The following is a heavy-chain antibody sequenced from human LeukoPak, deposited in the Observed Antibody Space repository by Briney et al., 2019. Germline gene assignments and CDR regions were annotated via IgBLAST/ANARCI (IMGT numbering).Heavy chain of an antibody. CDR1: GFTFSSYA. CDR2: ISYDGSNK. D-gene: IGHD1-1*01. Sequence: PGRSLRLSCAASGFTFSSYAMHWVRQAPGKGLEWVAAISYDGSNKYYADSVKGRFTISRDNSKNTLYLQMNSLRAEDTAVYYCARRGVELERRKFDYWGQGTLVTVSS. V-gene: IGHV3-30*04. CDR3: ARRGVELERRKFDY. J-gene: IGHJ4*02.